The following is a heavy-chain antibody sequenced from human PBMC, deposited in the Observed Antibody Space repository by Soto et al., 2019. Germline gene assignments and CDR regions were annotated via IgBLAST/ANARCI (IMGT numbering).Heavy chain of an antibody. V-gene: IGHV3-48*01. D-gene: IGHD3-10*01. CDR2: ISNSASTI. J-gene: IGHJ4*02. CDR3: ARGSGSASTVTDS. CDR1: GFTFSSYS. Sequence: PGGSLRLSCAASGFTFSSYSMNWVRQAPGKGLEWVSYISNSASTIYYTDSVKGRFTISRDNAENSLYLQMNSLRAEDTAVYYCARGSGSASTVTDSWGQGTLVTVS.